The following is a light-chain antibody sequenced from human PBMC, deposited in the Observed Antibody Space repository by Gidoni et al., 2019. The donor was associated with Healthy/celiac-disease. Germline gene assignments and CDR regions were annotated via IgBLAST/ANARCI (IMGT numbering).Light chain of an antibody. V-gene: IGLV1-40*01. CDR2: GNS. CDR3: QSYDSSLSGWV. Sequence: QSVLTQPPSVSRAPGQRVTISCTGSSSNSGAGYDVHWYQQLPGTAPKLLIYGNSTRPSGVPDRCSGSTSGTSASLSITGLQAEDEADYYCQSYDSSLSGWVFGGGTKLTVL. CDR1: SSNSGAGYD. J-gene: IGLJ3*02.